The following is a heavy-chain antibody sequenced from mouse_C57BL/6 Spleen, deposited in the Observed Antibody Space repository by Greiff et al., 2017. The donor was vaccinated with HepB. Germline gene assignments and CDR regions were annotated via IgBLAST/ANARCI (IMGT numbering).Heavy chain of an antibody. CDR1: GYAFSSSW. Sequence: VQVVESGPELVKPGASVKISCKASGYAFSSSWMNWVKQRPGKGLEWIGRIYPGDGDTNYNGKFKGKATLTADKSSSTAYMQLSSLTSEDSAVYFCARRGYDYPWFAYWGQGTLVTVSA. CDR3: ARRGYDYPWFAY. D-gene: IGHD2-4*01. J-gene: IGHJ3*01. CDR2: IYPGDGDT. V-gene: IGHV1-82*01.